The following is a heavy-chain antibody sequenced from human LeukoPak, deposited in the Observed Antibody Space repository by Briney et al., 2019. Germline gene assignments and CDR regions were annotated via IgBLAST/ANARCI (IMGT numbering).Heavy chain of an antibody. CDR1: GYTLPELS. D-gene: IGHD5/OR15-5a*01. CDR2: FDPEDGET. CDR3: ATTPGGSVVY. J-gene: IGHJ4*02. Sequence: ASVNVSCKVCGYTLPELSMHWVRQATGKGLEWMGGFDPEDGETLYAQKFQGRVTMTEDTSTDTAYMELSSLRSEDTAVYYCATTPGGSVVYWGQGTLVTVSS. V-gene: IGHV1-24*01.